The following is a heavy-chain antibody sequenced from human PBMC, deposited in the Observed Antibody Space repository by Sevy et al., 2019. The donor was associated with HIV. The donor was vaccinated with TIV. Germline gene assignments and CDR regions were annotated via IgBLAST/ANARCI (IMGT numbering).Heavy chain of an antibody. J-gene: IGHJ6*02. CDR3: AMVPWPARSGGRHSFYYYGMDV. Sequence: ASVKVSCKASGGTFSNYAINWVRQAPGQGLERKGGIIPIFHTVNYAQNFQGRVTITADELTSKAYMELSSLRSEDTAVYFYAMVPWPARSGGRHSFYYYGMDVWGQGTTVTVSS. CDR1: GGTFSNYA. CDR2: IIPIFHTV. D-gene: IGHD3-10*01. V-gene: IGHV1-69*13.